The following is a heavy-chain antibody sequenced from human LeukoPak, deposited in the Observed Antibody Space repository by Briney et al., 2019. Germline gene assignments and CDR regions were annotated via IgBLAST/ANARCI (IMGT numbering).Heavy chain of an antibody. CDR3: ARHETGTTNFDY. Sequence: SETLSLTCAVYGGSFSGYYRSWIRQPPGKGLEWIGEINHSGSTNYNPSLKSRVTISVDTSKNQFSLKLSSVTAADTAVYYCARHETGTTNFDYWGQGTLVTVSS. V-gene: IGHV4-34*01. J-gene: IGHJ4*02. CDR1: GGSFSGYY. CDR2: INHSGST. D-gene: IGHD1-1*01.